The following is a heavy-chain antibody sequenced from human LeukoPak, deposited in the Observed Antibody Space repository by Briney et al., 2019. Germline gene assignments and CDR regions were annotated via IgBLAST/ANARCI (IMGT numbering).Heavy chain of an antibody. J-gene: IGHJ4*02. Sequence: PGGSLRLSCAASGFTFSSYAMHWVRQAPGKGLEWVAVISYDGGNKYYADSVKGRFTISRDNSKNTLYLQMNSLRAEDTAVYYCARDPRVWFGELLYGYFDYWGQGTLVTVSS. V-gene: IGHV3-30*04. CDR3: ARDPRVWFGELLYGYFDY. CDR2: ISYDGGNK. D-gene: IGHD3-10*01. CDR1: GFTFSSYA.